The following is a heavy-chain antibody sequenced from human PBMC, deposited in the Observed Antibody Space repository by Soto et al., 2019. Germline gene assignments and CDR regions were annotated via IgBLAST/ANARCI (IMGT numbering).Heavy chain of an antibody. J-gene: IGHJ4*02. V-gene: IGHV6-1*01. Sequence: SQTLSLTCAFSGDSVSSNTAAWNWIRSSPSRGLEWLGRTYYRSNWRHDYAVSVKSRITVNPDTSKNHFSLQLNSVTPDDTAVYYCARGVAGSGFDLWGQGTQATVS. CDR3: ARGVAGSGFDL. CDR2: TYYRSNWRH. D-gene: IGHD6-19*01. CDR1: GDSVSSNTAA.